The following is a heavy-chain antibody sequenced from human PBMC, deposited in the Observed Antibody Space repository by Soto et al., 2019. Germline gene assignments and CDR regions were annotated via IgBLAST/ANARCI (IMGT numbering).Heavy chain of an antibody. J-gene: IGHJ4*02. CDR2: IWYDGSNK. Sequence: PGGSLRLSCAASGFTFSSYGMHWVRQAPGKGLEWVAVIWYDGSNKYYADSVKGRFTISRDNSKNTLYLQMNSLRAEDTAVYYCARDRSSRAPVLDYWGQGTLVTVSS. D-gene: IGHD6-13*01. CDR3: ARDRSSRAPVLDY. V-gene: IGHV3-33*01. CDR1: GFTFSSYG.